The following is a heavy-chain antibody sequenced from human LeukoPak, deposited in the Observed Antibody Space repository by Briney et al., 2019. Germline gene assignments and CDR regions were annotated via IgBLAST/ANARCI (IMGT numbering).Heavy chain of an antibody. CDR1: GFTFSSYA. V-gene: IGHV3-23*01. CDR3: AKMAGSSWYVGNWFDP. D-gene: IGHD6-13*01. CDR2: ISGSGGGT. Sequence: GGSLRLSCAASGFTFSSYAVSWVRQAPGKGLEWVSSISGSGGGTYYADSVKGRFTISRDNSKDTLYLQMNSLRADDTAVYYCAKMAGSSWYVGNWFDPWGQGTLVTVSS. J-gene: IGHJ5*02.